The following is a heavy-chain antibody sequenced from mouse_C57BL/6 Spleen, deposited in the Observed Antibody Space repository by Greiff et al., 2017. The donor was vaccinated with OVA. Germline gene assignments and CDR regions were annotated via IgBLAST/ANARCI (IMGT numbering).Heavy chain of an antibody. V-gene: IGHV7-3*01. CDR3: ARSPSFITFDY. Sequence: EVQVVESGGGLVQPGGSLSLSCAASGFTFTDYYMSWVRQPPGKALEWLGFIRNKANGYTTEYSASVKGRFTISRDNSQSILYIQMNALRAEDSATYYCARSPSFITFDYWGQGTTLTVSS. D-gene: IGHD1-1*01. CDR1: GFTFTDYY. CDR2: IRNKANGYTT. J-gene: IGHJ2*01.